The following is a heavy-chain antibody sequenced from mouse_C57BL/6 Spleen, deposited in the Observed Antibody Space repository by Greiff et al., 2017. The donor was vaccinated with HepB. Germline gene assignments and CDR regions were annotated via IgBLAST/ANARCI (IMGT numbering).Heavy chain of an antibody. V-gene: IGHV1-42*01. Sequence: EVKLVESGPELVKPGASVKISCKASGYSFTGYYMNWVKQSPEKSLEWIGEINPSTGGTTYNQKFKAKATLTVDKSSSTAYMQLKSLTSEDSAVYYCARYDYDLAWFAYWGQGTLVTVSA. CDR3: ARYDYDLAWFAY. CDR2: INPSTGGT. CDR1: GYSFTGYY. D-gene: IGHD2-4*01. J-gene: IGHJ3*01.